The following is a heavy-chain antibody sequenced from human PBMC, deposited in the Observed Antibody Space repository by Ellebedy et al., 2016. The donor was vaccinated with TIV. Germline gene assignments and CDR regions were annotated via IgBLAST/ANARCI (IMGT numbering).Heavy chain of an antibody. V-gene: IGHV3-9*01. J-gene: IGHJ4*02. Sequence: SLKISXTTSGFIFGDYAMHWVRQAPGKGLEWVSSISWISGSIDYVDSVKGRFTISRDNAKNSLYLQMNSLRAEDTALYYCAKSPTTGIRHPYFDYWGQGTLVTVSS. D-gene: IGHD1-1*01. CDR2: ISWISGSI. CDR1: GFIFGDYA. CDR3: AKSPTTGIRHPYFDY.